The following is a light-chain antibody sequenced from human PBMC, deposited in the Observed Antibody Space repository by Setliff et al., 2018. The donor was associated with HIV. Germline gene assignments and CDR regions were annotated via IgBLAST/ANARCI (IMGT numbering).Light chain of an antibody. CDR1: KLGDKY. V-gene: IGLV3-1*01. CDR3: QAWDSSTAAYV. CDR2: QDD. J-gene: IGLJ1*01. Sequence: SYALTQPTSVSVSPGQTASITCSGDKLGDKYACWYQQKPGQSPVVVVYQDDKRPSGIPERFSGSNSGNTATLTISGTRAMDEADYYCQAWDSSTAAYVFGTGTKV.